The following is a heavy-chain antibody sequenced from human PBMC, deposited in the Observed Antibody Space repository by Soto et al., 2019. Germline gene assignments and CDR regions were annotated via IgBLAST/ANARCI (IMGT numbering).Heavy chain of an antibody. J-gene: IGHJ6*02. CDR1: VGYISSGDHY. Sequence: SETLSLTCIVSVGYISSGDHYWVWIRHPPGKGLEWIGYIYYSGRANYNPSLKSRVVISVDTSKNQFSLKLSSVTAADTAVYYCARGRPGYCTNGVCRSPPFYYYYGMDVWGQGTTVTVSS. CDR3: ARGRPGYCTNGVCRSPPFYYYYGMDV. D-gene: IGHD2-8*01. CDR2: IYYSGRA. V-gene: IGHV4-30-4*01.